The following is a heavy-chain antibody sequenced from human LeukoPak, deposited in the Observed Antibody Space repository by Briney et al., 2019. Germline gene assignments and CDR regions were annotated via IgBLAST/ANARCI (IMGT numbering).Heavy chain of an antibody. Sequence: GGSLRLSCAASGFTFSSYGMDWVRQAPGKGLEWVAVIWYDGSNKYYADSVKGRFTISRDNSKNTLYLQMNSLRAEDTAVYYCARPPIGEFKEYYFDYWGQGTLVTVSS. J-gene: IGHJ4*02. CDR2: IWYDGSNK. D-gene: IGHD3-10*01. V-gene: IGHV3-33*01. CDR3: ARPPIGEFKEYYFDY. CDR1: GFTFSSYG.